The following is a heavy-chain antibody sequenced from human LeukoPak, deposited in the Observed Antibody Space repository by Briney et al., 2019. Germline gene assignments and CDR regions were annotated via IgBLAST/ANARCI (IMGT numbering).Heavy chain of an antibody. CDR3: AKDIAMDGYYYYYYLDV. D-gene: IGHD5-18*01. J-gene: IGHJ6*03. CDR1: GLTVSSNS. V-gene: IGHV3-66*03. Sequence: PGRSLRLSCTVSGLTVSSNSMSWVRQAPGKGLEWVSFIYSDNTHYSDSVKGRFTISRDNSKNTLSLQMNSLRAEDTAVYYCAKDIAMDGYYYYYYLDVWGKGTTVTVSS. CDR2: IYSDNT.